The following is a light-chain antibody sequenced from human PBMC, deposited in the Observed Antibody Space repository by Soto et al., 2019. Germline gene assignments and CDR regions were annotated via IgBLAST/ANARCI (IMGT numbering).Light chain of an antibody. Sequence: EIVLTQSPVTLSLSPGERATLSCRASQSFRGLLAWYQQKPGQAPRLLIYDAYNRATGIPPRFSGSGSGTEFTLTISSLQSEDFAVYYCQQYNDWPQTFGQGTKVDI. J-gene: IGKJ1*01. V-gene: IGKV3D-15*01. CDR2: DAY. CDR3: QQYNDWPQT. CDR1: QSFRGL.